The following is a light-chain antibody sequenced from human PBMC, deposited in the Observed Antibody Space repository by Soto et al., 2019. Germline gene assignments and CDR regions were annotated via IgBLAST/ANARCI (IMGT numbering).Light chain of an antibody. J-gene: IGKJ1*01. CDR1: QRVSSN. CDR3: QQCNNWPLT. V-gene: IGKV3-15*01. Sequence: EIVMTQSPASLSVSPGERATLSCRASQRVSSNLAWYQQKHGQAPRLLIYGASTRDTGIPARFSGSGSGTEFTLTISSLQSEDFAVYYCQQCNNWPLTFGQGTRVEIK. CDR2: GAS.